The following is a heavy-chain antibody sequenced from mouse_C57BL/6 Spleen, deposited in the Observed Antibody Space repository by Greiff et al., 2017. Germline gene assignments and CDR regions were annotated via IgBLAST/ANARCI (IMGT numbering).Heavy chain of an antibody. J-gene: IGHJ1*03. V-gene: IGHV6-3*01. CDR2: IRLKSDNYAT. Sequence: EVKLMESGGGLVQPGGSMKLSCVASGFTFSNYWMNWVRQSPEKGLEWVAQIRLKSDNYATHYAESVKGRFTISRDDSKSSVYLQMNNLRAEDTGIYYCTRGGNSNYWYFDVWGTGTTVTVSS. D-gene: IGHD3-1*01. CDR3: TRGGNSNYWYFDV. CDR1: GFTFSNYW.